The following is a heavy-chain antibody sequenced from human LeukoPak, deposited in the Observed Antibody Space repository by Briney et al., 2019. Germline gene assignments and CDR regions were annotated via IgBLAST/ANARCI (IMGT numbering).Heavy chain of an antibody. V-gene: IGHV4-34*01. D-gene: IGHD4-23*01. Sequence: SETLSLTCAVYGGSFSGYYWSWIRQPPVKGLEWIGEINHSGSTNYNPSLKSRVTISVDTSKNQFSLKLSSVTAADTAVYYCARATTSVAGAVDYWGQGTLVTVSS. CDR2: INHSGST. CDR3: ARATTSVAGAVDY. CDR1: GGSFSGYY. J-gene: IGHJ4*02.